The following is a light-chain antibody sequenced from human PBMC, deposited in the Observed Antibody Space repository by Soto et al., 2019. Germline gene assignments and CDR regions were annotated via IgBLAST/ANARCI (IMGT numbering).Light chain of an antibody. V-gene: IGKV3-20*01. CDR2: GAS. CDR1: QSVDSRF. CDR3: QQYDSSLT. J-gene: IGKJ1*01. Sequence: EIVLTQSPGSLSLSPGERATLSCRASQSVDSRFFAWYQQRPGQAPRLLIYGASRRATVIPERFTGSGSGTDVTLTISGLEPEDFAVYYWQQYDSSLTFGLGTKVEIK.